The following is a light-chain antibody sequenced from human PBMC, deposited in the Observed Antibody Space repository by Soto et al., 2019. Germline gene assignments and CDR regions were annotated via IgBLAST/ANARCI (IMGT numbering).Light chain of an antibody. Sequence: EIVMTQSPATLSVSPGERATLSCRASQTVNSNLAWYQQKPGQAPRLLIYTTSIRATGFPARFSGSGSGTEFTLTISSLQSEDFAVYYCQQYNNWPLTFGGGTKVEIK. J-gene: IGKJ4*01. V-gene: IGKV3-15*01. CDR2: TTS. CDR3: QQYNNWPLT. CDR1: QTVNSN.